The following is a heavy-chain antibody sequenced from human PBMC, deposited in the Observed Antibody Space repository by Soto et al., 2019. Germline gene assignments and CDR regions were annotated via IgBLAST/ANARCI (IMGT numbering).Heavy chain of an antibody. J-gene: IGHJ6*02. V-gene: IGHV3-33*01. CDR2: IWYDGSNK. Sequence: QVQLVESGGGVVQPGRSLRLSCAASGFTFSSYGMHWVRQAPGKGLEWVAVIWYDGSNKYYADSVKGRFTISRDNSKNTLYLQLNSLRAEDTAVYYCARALDSGYEPYYYSYGMDVWGQGTTVTVSS. CDR3: ARALDSGYEPYYYSYGMDV. CDR1: GFTFSSYG. D-gene: IGHD5-12*01.